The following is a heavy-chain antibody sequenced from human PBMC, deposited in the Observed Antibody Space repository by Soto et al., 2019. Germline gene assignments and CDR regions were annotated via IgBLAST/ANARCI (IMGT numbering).Heavy chain of an antibody. CDR2: IGAYNGNT. D-gene: IGHD2-15*01. Sequence: QVQLVQSGAEVKKPGASVKVSCKSSGYSFRNYGITWVRQAPGQGLEWMGWIGAYNGNTNYAQKFQGRVTMTTDTPTSTAYLELRSLRSDDTAVYYCARDSLPMAVAAPDNWGQGPLVTVSS. CDR1: GYSFRNYG. V-gene: IGHV1-18*01. J-gene: IGHJ4*02. CDR3: ARDSLPMAVAAPDN.